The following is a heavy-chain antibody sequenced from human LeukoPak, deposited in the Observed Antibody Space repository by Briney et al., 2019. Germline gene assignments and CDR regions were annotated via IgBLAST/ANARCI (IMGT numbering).Heavy chain of an antibody. J-gene: IGHJ4*02. CDR3: ARDIWLGPSVEY. Sequence: GGSLRLSCAASGFTFSDYYMSWIRQAPGKGLEWISYISSSGSSIFYADSVKGRFTNSRDNAKNSVFLQMNSLRAEDTAVYYCARDIWLGPSVEYWGQGTLVTVSS. CDR1: GFTFSDYY. D-gene: IGHD6-19*01. V-gene: IGHV3-11*01. CDR2: ISSSGSSI.